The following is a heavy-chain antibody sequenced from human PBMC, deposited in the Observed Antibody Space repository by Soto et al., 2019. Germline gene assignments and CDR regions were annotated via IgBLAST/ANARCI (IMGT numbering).Heavy chain of an antibody. CDR3: ARAPSNVLGHYYCGVDV. CDR1: GGSISTYY. Sequence: VQLQESGPGLVKPSETLSLTCAVSGGSISTYYWSWIRLPPGKALEWIGYIYSSGSTEYNPSLKSRDAISLDPSENQFSLTLTSVTAADTAVYFCARAPSNVLGHYYCGVDVWGQGTTVTVSS. D-gene: IGHD2-15*01. J-gene: IGHJ6*02. V-gene: IGHV4-59*13. CDR2: IYSSGST.